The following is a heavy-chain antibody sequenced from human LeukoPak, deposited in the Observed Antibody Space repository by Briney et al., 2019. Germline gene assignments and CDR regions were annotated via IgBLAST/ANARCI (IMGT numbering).Heavy chain of an antibody. J-gene: IGHJ5*02. Sequence: SETLSLTCTVSGCSITTRSYYWHWLRQPPEKGLEWIASMHNSGNTYYSPSLKSRVTTSVDTSKNQFSLKLSSETAADTAVYYCARDPGAYYDSSGYLNWFDRWGQGTLVTVSS. CDR3: ARDPGAYYDSSGYLNWFDR. CDR2: MHNSGNT. V-gene: IGHV4-39*07. CDR1: GCSITTRSYY. D-gene: IGHD3-22*01.